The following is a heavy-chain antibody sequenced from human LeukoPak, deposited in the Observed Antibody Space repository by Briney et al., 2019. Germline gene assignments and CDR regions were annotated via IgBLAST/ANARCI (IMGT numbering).Heavy chain of an antibody. CDR2: IHSSGTT. V-gene: IGHV4-59*01. J-gene: IGHJ4*02. D-gene: IGHD7-27*01. Sequence: SETLSLTCTVSGGSMSNNYWSWVRQPPGKGLEWVGDIHSSGTTNYDPSLKSRVSISIDLSKNQFFLQLSPATTADTAMYFCARVLGWQQHHGFLDSWGLGILVTVSS. CDR1: GGSMSNNY. CDR3: ARVLGWQQHHGFLDS.